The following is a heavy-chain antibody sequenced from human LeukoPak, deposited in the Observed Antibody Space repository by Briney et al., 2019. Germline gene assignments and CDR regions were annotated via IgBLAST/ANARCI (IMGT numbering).Heavy chain of an antibody. J-gene: IGHJ6*03. D-gene: IGHD3-10*01. CDR2: ISASGGST. Sequence: GGSLRLSCAASGFTLSSYAMSWVRQAPGKGLEWVSSISASGGSTNYADSVKGRFTISRDNSKNTVYLQMNSLGAEDTDVYYCAKVMKGSERLTMVRGVIIKTAGLYYMDVWGKGTTVTVSS. CDR3: AKVMKGSERLTMVRGVIIKTAGLYYMDV. CDR1: GFTLSSYA. V-gene: IGHV3-23*01.